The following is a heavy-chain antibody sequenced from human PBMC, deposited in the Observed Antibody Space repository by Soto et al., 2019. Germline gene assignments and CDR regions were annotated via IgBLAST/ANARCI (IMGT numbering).Heavy chain of an antibody. V-gene: IGHV1-18*01. Sequence: ASVKVSCKASGYTFTSYGISWVRQAPGQGLEWMGWISAYNGNTNYAQKLQGRVTMTTDTSTSTAYMELRSLRSDDTAVYYCARQRVVGCYYGSGSYFDYWGQGTLVNVSS. J-gene: IGHJ4*02. D-gene: IGHD3-10*01. CDR1: GYTFTSYG. CDR2: ISAYNGNT. CDR3: ARQRVVGCYYGSGSYFDY.